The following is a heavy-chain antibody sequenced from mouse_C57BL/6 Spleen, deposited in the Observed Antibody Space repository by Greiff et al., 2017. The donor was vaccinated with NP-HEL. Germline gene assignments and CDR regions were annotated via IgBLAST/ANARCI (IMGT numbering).Heavy chain of an antibody. Sequence: EVQVVESGPGLVKPSQSLSLTCSVTGYSITSGYYWNWIRQFPGNKLEWMGYISYDGSNNYNPSLKNRISITRDTSKNQFFLKLNSVTTEDTATYYCARDRGKLRYFDVWGTGTTVTVSS. D-gene: IGHD1-1*01. CDR1: GYSITSGYY. CDR2: ISYDGSN. CDR3: ARDRGKLRYFDV. V-gene: IGHV3-6*01. J-gene: IGHJ1*03.